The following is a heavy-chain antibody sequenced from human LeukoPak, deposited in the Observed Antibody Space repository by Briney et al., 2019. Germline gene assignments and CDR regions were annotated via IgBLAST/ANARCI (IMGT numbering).Heavy chain of an antibody. V-gene: IGHV3-30*04. CDR2: ISYDGSNK. CDR1: GFTFSSYA. Sequence: GGSLRLSCAASGFTFSSYAMHWVRQAPGKGLEWVAVISYDGSNKYYADSVKGRFTISRDNSKNTLYLQMNSLRAEDTAVYYCARDLRYSSSWYGGGDYWGQGTLVTVSS. D-gene: IGHD6-13*01. CDR3: ARDLRYSSSWYGGGDY. J-gene: IGHJ4*02.